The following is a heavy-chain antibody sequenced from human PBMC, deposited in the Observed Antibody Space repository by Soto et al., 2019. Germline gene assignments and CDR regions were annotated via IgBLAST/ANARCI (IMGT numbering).Heavy chain of an antibody. CDR3: ARDVADYDSSGYIPLYYFDY. CDR2: INPSGGST. D-gene: IGHD3-22*01. J-gene: IGHJ4*02. CDR1: GYTFTSYY. Sequence: GASVKVSCKASGYTFTSYYMHWVRQAPGQGLEWMGIINPSGGSTSYAQKFQGRVTMTRDTSTSTVYMELSSLRSEDTAVYYCARDVADYDSSGYIPLYYFDYWGQGTLVTVSS. V-gene: IGHV1-46*01.